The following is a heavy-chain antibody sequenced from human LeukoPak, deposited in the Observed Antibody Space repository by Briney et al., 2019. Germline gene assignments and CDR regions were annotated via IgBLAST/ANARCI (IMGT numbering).Heavy chain of an antibody. CDR1: GFTFSTAW. V-gene: IGHV3-15*01. Sequence: GGSLRLSCAASGFTFSTAWMSWVRQAPGKGLEWVGRFKSNTDGGTTDYAVPVKGRFTISRDNSKNTLYLQMNSLRAEDTAVYYCAKLRIPFGSGITRDAFDIWGQGTMVTVSS. CDR2: FKSNTDGGTT. D-gene: IGHD3-16*01. CDR3: AKLRIPFGSGITRDAFDI. J-gene: IGHJ3*02.